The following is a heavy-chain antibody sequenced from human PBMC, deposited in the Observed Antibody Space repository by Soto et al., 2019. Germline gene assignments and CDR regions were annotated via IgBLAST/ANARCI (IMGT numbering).Heavy chain of an antibody. J-gene: IGHJ3*02. D-gene: IGHD3-22*01. CDR1: GGSISSSSYY. Sequence: QLQLQESGPGLVKPSETLSLTCTVSGGSISSSSYYWGWIRQPPGKGLEWIGSIYYSGSTYYNPSLQGRVTISVDTSQNPFSLKLSSVTAADTAVYYCARLLYDSSCYSLIDAFDIWGQGTMVTVSS. V-gene: IGHV4-39*01. CDR3: ARLLYDSSCYSLIDAFDI. CDR2: IYYSGST.